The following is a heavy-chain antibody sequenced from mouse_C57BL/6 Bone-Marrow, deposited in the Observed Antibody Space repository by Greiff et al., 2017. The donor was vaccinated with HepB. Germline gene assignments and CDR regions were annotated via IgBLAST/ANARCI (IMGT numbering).Heavy chain of an antibody. CDR1: GYTFTSYW. D-gene: IGHD2-4*01. Sequence: QVQLQQPGAELVKPGASVKLSCKASGYTFTSYWMHWVKQRPGRGLEWIGRIDPNSGGTKYNEKFKSKATLTVDKPSSTAYIQLSSLTSEDSAVYYCARSENYYDLDYWGQGTTLTVSS. CDR3: ARSENYYDLDY. V-gene: IGHV1-72*01. J-gene: IGHJ2*01. CDR2: IDPNSGGT.